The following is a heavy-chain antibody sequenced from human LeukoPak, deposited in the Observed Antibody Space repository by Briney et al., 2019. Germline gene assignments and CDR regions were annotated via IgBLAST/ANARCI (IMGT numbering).Heavy chain of an antibody. J-gene: IGHJ4*02. D-gene: IGHD2-2*01. CDR2: ISSSSSYI. V-gene: IGHV3-21*01. Sequence: GGSLRLSCAASGFTFSSYSMNWVRQAPGKGLEWVSSISSSSSYIYYADSVKGRFTISRDNAKNSPYLQMNSLRAEDTAVYYCARRITSSTSCYDYWGQGTLVTVSS. CDR3: ARRITSSTSCYDY. CDR1: GFTFSSYS.